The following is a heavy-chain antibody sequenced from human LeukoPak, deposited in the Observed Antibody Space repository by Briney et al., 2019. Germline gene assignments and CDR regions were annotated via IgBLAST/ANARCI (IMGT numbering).Heavy chain of an antibody. CDR2: INPNSDGT. Sequence: ASVKVSCKASGYIFTGYYMHWVRQAPGQGLEWMLWINPNSDGTNYAQKFQGRVTMTRDTSISTAYMELSRLRSDDTAVYYCATGPGKYYYDTSSYSGFHCYFDLWGRGTLVTVSS. D-gene: IGHD3-22*01. V-gene: IGHV1-2*02. CDR3: ATGPGKYYYDTSSYSGFHCYFDL. CDR1: GYIFTGYY. J-gene: IGHJ2*01.